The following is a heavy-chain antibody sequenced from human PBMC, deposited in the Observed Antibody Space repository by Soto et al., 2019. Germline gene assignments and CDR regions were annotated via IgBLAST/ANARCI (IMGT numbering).Heavy chain of an antibody. Sequence: SATLSLTCTVSGGYISDFYWSWIRQPPGKGLEWIGYINHSGSTNYNPSLKSRVTISVDTSKNQFSLKLSSVTAADTAVYYCASFGSGWYGLDYWGQGTLVTVSS. V-gene: IGHV4-59*12. J-gene: IGHJ4*02. CDR2: INHSGST. CDR3: ASFGSGWYGLDY. CDR1: GGYISDFY. D-gene: IGHD6-19*01.